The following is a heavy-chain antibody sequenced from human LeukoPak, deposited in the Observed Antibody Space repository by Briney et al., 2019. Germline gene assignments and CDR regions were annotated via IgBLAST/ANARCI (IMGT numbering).Heavy chain of an antibody. J-gene: IGHJ5*02. D-gene: IGHD3-22*01. CDR2: IYTSGST. CDR3: ARHGQAVYYYDASGYHNWFDP. CDR1: GGSISSYY. Sequence: SETLSLTCNVSGGSISSYYWSWIRQPPGKGLERIGYIYTSGSTNYNPSLKSRVTISIDTSKNQFSLKLSSVTAADTAVYYCARHGQAVYYYDASGYHNWFDPWGQGSLVTVSS. V-gene: IGHV4-4*09.